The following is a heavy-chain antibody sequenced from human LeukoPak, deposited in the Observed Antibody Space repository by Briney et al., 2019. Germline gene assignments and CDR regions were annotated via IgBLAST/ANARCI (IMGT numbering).Heavy chain of an antibody. V-gene: IGHV1-46*01. CDR2: INPSGGST. D-gene: IGHD3-9*01. CDR3: ATVILRGGLTGYGD. CDR1: GYTFTSYY. Sequence: ASVKVSCKASGYTFTSYYMHWVRQAPGQGLEWMGIINPSGGSTSYAQKFQGRVTMTEDTSTDTAYMELSSLRSEDTAVYYCATVILRGGLTGYGDWGQGTLVTVSS. J-gene: IGHJ4*02.